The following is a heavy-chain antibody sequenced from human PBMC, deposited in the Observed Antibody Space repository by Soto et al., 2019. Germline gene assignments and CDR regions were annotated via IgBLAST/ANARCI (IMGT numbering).Heavy chain of an antibody. V-gene: IGHV3-21*01. J-gene: IGHJ4*02. CDR3: ARALYSDGTSDY. D-gene: IGHD5-18*01. CDR2: ISISSSYI. CDR1: GFTFSNYI. Sequence: PGGSLRLSCAASGFTFSNYIMNWVRQSPGKGLEWVSSISISSSYIYYADSLKGRFTISRDNAKNSLYLQMNSLRAEDTAVYYCARALYSDGTSDYWGQGTLVTVSS.